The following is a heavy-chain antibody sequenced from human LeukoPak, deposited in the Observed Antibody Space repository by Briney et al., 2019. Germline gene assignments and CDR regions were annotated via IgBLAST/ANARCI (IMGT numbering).Heavy chain of an antibody. J-gene: IGHJ4*02. CDR2: ISGSGGSA. CDR1: GFSFRSYA. Sequence: GGSLRLSCAASGFSFRSYAMTWVRQAPGKGLEWVSVISGSGGSAYYADSVKGRFTISRDNSKNTLYLQMNSLRAEDTAVYYCAKVYYDILTTYYNYFDYWGQGTLVTVSS. CDR3: AKVYYDILTTYYNYFDY. V-gene: IGHV3-23*01. D-gene: IGHD3-9*01.